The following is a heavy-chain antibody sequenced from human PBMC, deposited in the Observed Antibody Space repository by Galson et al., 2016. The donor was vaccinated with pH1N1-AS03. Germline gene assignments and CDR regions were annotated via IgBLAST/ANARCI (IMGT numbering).Heavy chain of an antibody. CDR2: MYTSGRT. D-gene: IGHD1-26*01. CDR3: ARVIGGSYYAFDI. J-gene: IGHJ3*02. V-gene: IGHV4-4*07. CDR1: GGSISSYY. Sequence: LSLTCTVSGGSISSYYWSWIRQPAGKGLEWIGRMYTSGRTNYNPPLKSRVTMSVNTSKNQLSLKLSPVTAADTAVYYCARVIGGSYYAFDIWGQGTMVTVSS.